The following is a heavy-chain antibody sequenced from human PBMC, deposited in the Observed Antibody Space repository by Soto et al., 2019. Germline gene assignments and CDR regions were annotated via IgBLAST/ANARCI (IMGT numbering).Heavy chain of an antibody. CDR3: ATVIQYYYDSSGYDDAFDI. J-gene: IGHJ3*02. Sequence: GSLRPGCAASVFTVSSYAMRWVRQAPGKGLEWVSAISGSGGSTYYADSVKGRFTISRDNSKNTLYLQMNSLRAEDTAVYYCATVIQYYYDSSGYDDAFDIWGQGTMVTVSS. V-gene: IGHV3-23*01. CDR2: ISGSGGST. CDR1: VFTVSSYA. D-gene: IGHD3-22*01.